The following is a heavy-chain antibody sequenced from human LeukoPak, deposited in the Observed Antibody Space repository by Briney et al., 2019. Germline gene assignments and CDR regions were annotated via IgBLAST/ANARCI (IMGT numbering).Heavy chain of an antibody. CDR2: IIPIFGTA. CDR1: GGTFSSYA. D-gene: IGHD3-22*01. CDR3: ASPPVNYYDSSGYDPDDAFDI. J-gene: IGHJ3*02. V-gene: IGHV1-69*13. Sequence: GASVKVSYKASGGTFSSYAISWVRQAPGQGLEWMGGIIPIFGTANYAQKFQGRVTITADESTSTAYMELSSLRSEDTAVYYCASPPVNYYDSSGYDPDDAFDIWGQGTMVTVSS.